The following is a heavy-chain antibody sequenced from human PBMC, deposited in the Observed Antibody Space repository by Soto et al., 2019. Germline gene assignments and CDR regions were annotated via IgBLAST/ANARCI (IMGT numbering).Heavy chain of an antibody. CDR3: ARDSTPGWHFDY. J-gene: IGHJ4*02. V-gene: IGHV3-48*01. CDR2: ISSSSSTI. D-gene: IGHD6-19*01. CDR1: GFTFSSYS. Sequence: EAQLVESGGGLVQPGGSLRLSCAASGFTFSSYSMNWVRQAPGKGLEWISYISSSSSTIYYADSVQGRFTISRDNARNSRYLQMKILRAEDTAMYYCARDSTPGWHFDYWGQGALVTVSS.